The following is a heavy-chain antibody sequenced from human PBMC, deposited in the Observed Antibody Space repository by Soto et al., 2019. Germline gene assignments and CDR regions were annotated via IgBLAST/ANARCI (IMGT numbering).Heavy chain of an antibody. V-gene: IGHV1-69*13. J-gene: IGHJ6*02. Sequence: GASVKVSCKASGYTFTNFGISWVRQAPGQGLEWMGGIIPIFGTADYAQKFQGRVTITADESTSTAYMELSSLRSEDTAMYYCATHEIGHCISASCYKGGYYYGMDVWGQGTTVTVSS. D-gene: IGHD2-2*02. CDR1: GYTFTNFG. CDR3: ATHEIGHCISASCYKGGYYYGMDV. CDR2: IIPIFGTA.